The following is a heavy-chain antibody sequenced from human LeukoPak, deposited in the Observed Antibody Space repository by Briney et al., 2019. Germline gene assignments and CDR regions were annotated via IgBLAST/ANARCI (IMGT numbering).Heavy chain of an antibody. CDR1: GFTFSSCG. CDR2: IWYDGSNK. Sequence: PGGSLRLSCAASGFTFSSCGMHWVRQAPGKGLEWVAVIWYDGSNKYYADSVKGRLTISRDNSKNTLYLQMNSLRAEDTAVYYCARGETQLSFDYWGQGTLVTVSS. D-gene: IGHD2-2*01. J-gene: IGHJ4*02. V-gene: IGHV3-33*01. CDR3: ARGETQLSFDY.